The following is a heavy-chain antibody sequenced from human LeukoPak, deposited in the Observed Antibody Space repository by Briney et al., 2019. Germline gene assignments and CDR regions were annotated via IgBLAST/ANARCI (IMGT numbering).Heavy chain of an antibody. CDR2: ISWNSGSI. CDR3: AKDIGMDYYDSSGYSNYFDY. J-gene: IGHJ4*02. D-gene: IGHD3-22*01. V-gene: IGHV3-9*01. Sequence: GRSLRLSCAASGFTFDDYAMHWVRQAPGKGLEWDSGISWNSGSIGYADSVKGRFTISRDNAKNSLYLQMNSLRAEDTALYYCAKDIGMDYYDSSGYSNYFDYWGQGTLVTVSS. CDR1: GFTFDDYA.